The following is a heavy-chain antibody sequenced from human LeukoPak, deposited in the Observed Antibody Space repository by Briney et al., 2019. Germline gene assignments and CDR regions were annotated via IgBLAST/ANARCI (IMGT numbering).Heavy chain of an antibody. CDR2: ISHDGSNK. Sequence: GGSLRLSCAASGFTFSSYAMHWVRQAPGKGLEWVAVISHDGSNKYYADSVKGRFTISRDNSKNTLYLQMNSLRAEDTAVYYCARVPGYDSSGYFDYWGQGTLVTVSS. CDR3: ARVPGYDSSGYFDY. CDR1: GFTFSSYA. D-gene: IGHD3-22*01. J-gene: IGHJ4*02. V-gene: IGHV3-30-3*01.